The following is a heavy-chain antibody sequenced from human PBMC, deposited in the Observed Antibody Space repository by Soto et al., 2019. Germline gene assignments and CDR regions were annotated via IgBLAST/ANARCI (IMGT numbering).Heavy chain of an antibody. J-gene: IGHJ3*02. CDR3: ATTSFYSNYRWKGFPTDAFDI. CDR2: IYSGGST. Sequence: EVQLVESGGGLVQPGGSLRLSCAASGFTVSSNYMSWVRQAPGKGLEWVSVIYSGGSTYYADSVKGRFTISRHNSKNTLYLQMNSLRAEDTAVYYCATTSFYSNYRWKGFPTDAFDIWGQGTMVTVSS. V-gene: IGHV3-53*04. D-gene: IGHD4-4*01. CDR1: GFTVSSNY.